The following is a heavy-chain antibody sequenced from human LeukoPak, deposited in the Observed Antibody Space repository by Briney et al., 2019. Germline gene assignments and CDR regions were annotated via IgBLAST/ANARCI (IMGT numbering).Heavy chain of an antibody. D-gene: IGHD3-16*01. CDR3: ARVWGVFDY. CDR1: GGSFSGYY. V-gene: IGHV4-34*01. Sequence: PSETLSLTCAVYGGSFSGYYWSWIRQPPGKGLEWIGEINHSGSTNYNPSLKSRVTISVDTSKNQFSLKLSSATAADTAVYYCARVWGVFDYWGQGTLVTVSS. J-gene: IGHJ4*02. CDR2: INHSGST.